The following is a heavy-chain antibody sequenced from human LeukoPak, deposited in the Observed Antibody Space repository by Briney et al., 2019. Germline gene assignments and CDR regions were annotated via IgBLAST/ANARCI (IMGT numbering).Heavy chain of an antibody. CDR3: ARESVDYGDYRLDY. Sequence: GASVKVSCKASGYTFTSYAMNWVRQAPGQGLEWMGWINAGNGNTKYSQEFQGRVTITRDTSASTAYMELSSLRSEDMAVYYCARESVDYGDYRLDYWGQGTLVTVSS. V-gene: IGHV1-3*03. CDR1: GYTFTSYA. D-gene: IGHD4-17*01. J-gene: IGHJ4*02. CDR2: INAGNGNT.